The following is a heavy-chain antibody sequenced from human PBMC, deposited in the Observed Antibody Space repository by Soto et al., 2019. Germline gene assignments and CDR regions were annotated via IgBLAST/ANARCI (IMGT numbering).Heavy chain of an antibody. D-gene: IGHD2-15*01. CDR1: GGSISSSNW. V-gene: IGHV4-4*02. J-gene: IGHJ4*02. CDR2: IYHSGST. CDR3: ARDLGEVEDRSGGGR. Sequence: SETLSLTCAVSGGSISSSNWWSWVRQPPGKGLEWIGEIYHSGSTNYNPSLKSRVTISVDKSKNQFSLKLSSVTAADTAVYYCARDLGEVEDRSGGGRWSQGTLVTVSS.